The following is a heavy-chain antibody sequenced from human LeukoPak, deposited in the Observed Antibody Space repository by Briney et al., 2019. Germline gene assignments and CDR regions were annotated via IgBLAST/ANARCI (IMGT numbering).Heavy chain of an antibody. CDR3: AKPLTTVTSDY. CDR1: GFTFSSYS. Sequence: GGSLRLSCAASGFTFSSYSMNWVRQAPGKGLEWVSYISSSSSTIYYADSVKGRFTISRDNAKNSLYLQMNSLRAEDTAVYYCAKPLTTVTSDYWGQGTLVTVSS. CDR2: ISSSSSTI. J-gene: IGHJ4*02. D-gene: IGHD4-17*01. V-gene: IGHV3-48*01.